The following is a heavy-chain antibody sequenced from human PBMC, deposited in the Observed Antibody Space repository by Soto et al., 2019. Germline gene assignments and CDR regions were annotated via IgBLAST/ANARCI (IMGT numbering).Heavy chain of an antibody. J-gene: IGHJ6*02. CDR2: ISGSGGST. CDR3: AKAQVGLLLHHPYGMDV. Sequence: GGSLTISCASSGFTFSCCSMSWVRPAPGKGLEWVSAISGSGGSTYYAYSVKGRFTISRDNSKNTLYLQMNSLRAEDTAVYYCAKAQVGLLLHHPYGMDVWGQGTTVSVS. D-gene: IGHD3-22*01. CDR1: GFTFSCCS. V-gene: IGHV3-23*01.